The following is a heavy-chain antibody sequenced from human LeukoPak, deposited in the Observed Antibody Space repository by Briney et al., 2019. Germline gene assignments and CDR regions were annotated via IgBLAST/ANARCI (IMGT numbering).Heavy chain of an antibody. CDR3: SSLTKEKLVRGFYAFDI. D-gene: IGHD6-6*01. Sequence: SETLSLTCTVSGGSISGYYWSWIRQPPGKGLEWIGYIYYSGSTNYNPSLKSRVTISVDTSKNQFSLTLSSVTLPDPAADYCSSLTKEKLVRGFYAFDIWGQRTMVTV. J-gene: IGHJ3*02. CDR2: IYYSGST. CDR1: GGSISGYY. V-gene: IGHV4-59*01.